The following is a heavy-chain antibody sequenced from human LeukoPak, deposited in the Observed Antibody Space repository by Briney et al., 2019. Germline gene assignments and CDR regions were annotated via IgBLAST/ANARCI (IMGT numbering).Heavy chain of an antibody. CDR3: VRWAGRLISSSWSDY. V-gene: IGHV1-18*01. Sequence: ASVKVSCKASGYTFPSYGISWVRQAPGQGLGWMGWINAYNGNTNYAQMLQGRVTMTTDTSTSTAYMELGSLRSDDTAVYYCVRWAGRLISSSWSDYWGQGTLVTVSS. J-gene: IGHJ4*02. D-gene: IGHD6-13*01. CDR1: GYTFPSYG. CDR2: INAYNGNT.